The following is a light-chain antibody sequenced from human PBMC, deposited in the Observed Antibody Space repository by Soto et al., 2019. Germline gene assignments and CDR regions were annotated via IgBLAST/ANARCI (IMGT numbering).Light chain of an antibody. J-gene: IGKJ4*01. CDR2: KAS. Sequence: DIQMTQSPSTLSASVGDRVTITCRASQSISSWLAWYQQKPGKAPKLLIYKASSLESGVPSRFSGSGSGTEFTLTISRLQPDDFATYYCQQYNRYSSTTFGGGTKVEIK. V-gene: IGKV1-5*03. CDR3: QQYNRYSSTT. CDR1: QSISSW.